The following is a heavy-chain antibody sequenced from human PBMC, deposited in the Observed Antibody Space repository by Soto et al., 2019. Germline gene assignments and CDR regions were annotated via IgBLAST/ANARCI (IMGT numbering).Heavy chain of an antibody. CDR1: GFTFSSYS. CDR3: ARQYYDFWSGSRDIYYYYYMDV. V-gene: IGHV3-21*01. D-gene: IGHD3-3*01. J-gene: IGHJ6*03. Sequence: GSLRLSCAASGFTFSSYSMNWVRQAPGKGLEWVSSISSSSSYIYYADSVKGRFTISRDNAKNSLYLQMNSLRAEDTAVYYCARQYYDFWSGSRDIYYYYYMDVWGKGTTVTVSS. CDR2: ISSSSSYI.